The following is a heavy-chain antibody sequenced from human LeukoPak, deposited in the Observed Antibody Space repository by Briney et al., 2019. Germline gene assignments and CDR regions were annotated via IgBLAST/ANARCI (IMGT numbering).Heavy chain of an antibody. Sequence: PGRSLRLSCAPSGFTFSSYAMQWVRQAPGKGLEWVADISYDGSNKYYADSVKGRFTISRDNYKNTLYLQMNSLRAEDTAVYYCARDSGMAAAFDYWGQGTLVTVSS. D-gene: IGHD6-13*01. CDR3: ARDSGMAAAFDY. V-gene: IGHV3-30-3*01. CDR1: GFTFSSYA. J-gene: IGHJ4*02. CDR2: ISYDGSNK.